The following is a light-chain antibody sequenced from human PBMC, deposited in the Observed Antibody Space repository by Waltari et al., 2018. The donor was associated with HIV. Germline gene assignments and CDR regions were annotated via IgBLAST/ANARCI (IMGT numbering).Light chain of an antibody. J-gene: IGLJ3*02. CDR3: AAWDDSLNGWV. Sequence: QSVLTQPPSASGTPGQRVTISCSGSSSNIGSNTVNWYQQLPGTAPKLLIHSNNQRPSGVPDRFSGSTSGTSASLAISGLQSEDEADYYCAAWDDSLNGWVFGGGTKLTVL. CDR2: SNN. CDR1: SSNIGSNT. V-gene: IGLV1-44*01.